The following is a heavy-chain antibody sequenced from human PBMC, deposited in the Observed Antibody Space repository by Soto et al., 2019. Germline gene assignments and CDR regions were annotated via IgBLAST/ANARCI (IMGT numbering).Heavy chain of an antibody. D-gene: IGHD5-12*01. CDR3: ASPEDSGYGWYYFDY. CDR2: ISSSSSTI. CDR1: GFTFSSYS. Sequence: GGSLRLSCAASGFTFSSYSMNWVRQAPGKGLEWVSYISSSSSTIYYADSVKGRFTISRDNAKNSLYLQMNSLRAEDTAVYYCASPEDSGYGWYYFDYWGQGTLVTVSS. V-gene: IGHV3-48*01. J-gene: IGHJ4*02.